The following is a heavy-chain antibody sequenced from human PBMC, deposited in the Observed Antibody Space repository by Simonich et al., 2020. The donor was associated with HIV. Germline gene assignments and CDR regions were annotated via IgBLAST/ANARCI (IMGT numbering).Heavy chain of an antibody. V-gene: IGHV4-34*01. D-gene: IGHD5-12*01. CDR3: TRRSGYDFDY. Sequence: QVHLQQWGAGLLKPSETLSLTCAVYGGSFSGYYWNWIRQPPGKGLEWRGEINHSGSTNYNPSLKSRVTISVDTSKNQFSLKLSSVTAADTAMYYCTRRSGYDFDYWGQGTLVTVSS. J-gene: IGHJ4*02. CDR1: GGSFSGYY. CDR2: INHSGST.